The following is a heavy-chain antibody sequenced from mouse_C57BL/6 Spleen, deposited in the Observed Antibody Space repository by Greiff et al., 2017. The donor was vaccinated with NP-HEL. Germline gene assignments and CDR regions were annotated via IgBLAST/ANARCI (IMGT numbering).Heavy chain of an antibody. J-gene: IGHJ1*03. V-gene: IGHV1-69*01. D-gene: IGHD1-1*01. CDR2: IDPSDSYT. Sequence: QVQLQQPGAELVMPGASVKLSCKASGYTFTSYWMHWVKQRPGQGLEWIGEIDPSDSYTNYNQKFKDKATLTVDKSSSTAYMQLSSLTSEDSAVYYCAGDYGSSYGYFDVWGTGTTVTVSS. CDR1: GYTFTSYW. CDR3: AGDYGSSYGYFDV.